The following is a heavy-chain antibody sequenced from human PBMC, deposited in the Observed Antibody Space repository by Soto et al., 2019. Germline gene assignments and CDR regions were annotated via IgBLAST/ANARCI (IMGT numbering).Heavy chain of an antibody. J-gene: IGHJ4*02. CDR3: ATGVIWIGYFTVDS. D-gene: IGHD3-3*01. CDR1: GGTFNNYP. CDR2: SIPIFGTA. Sequence: QVQLVQSGAEVKKPGSSVKVSCKASGGTFNNYPITWVRQAPGQGLEWMGGSIPIFGTANYAQKFQGRVTISVDESTSTAYMELSSLRSEDTAVYYCATGVIWIGYFTVDSWGQGTRVTVSS. V-gene: IGHV1-69*01.